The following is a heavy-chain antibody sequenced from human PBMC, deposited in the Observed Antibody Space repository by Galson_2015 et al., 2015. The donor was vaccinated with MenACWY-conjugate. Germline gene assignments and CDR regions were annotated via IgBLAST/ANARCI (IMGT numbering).Heavy chain of an antibody. J-gene: IGHJ4*02. Sequence: SLRLSCAASGFTFSSYAMHWVRQAPGKGLEYDSAISSNGGSTYYADSVKGRFTISRDNSKNTLYLQMSSLRAEDTAVYYCVKDSDYYDSSGYYYRPLDYWGQGTLVTVSS. D-gene: IGHD3-22*01. CDR1: GFTFSSYA. CDR2: ISSNGGST. V-gene: IGHV3-64D*06. CDR3: VKDSDYYDSSGYYYRPLDY.